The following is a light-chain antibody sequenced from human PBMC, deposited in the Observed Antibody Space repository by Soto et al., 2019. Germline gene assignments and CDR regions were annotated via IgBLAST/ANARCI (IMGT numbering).Light chain of an antibody. Sequence: DIQMTQSPSTLSASVGDRVTITFRASQSISSWLAWYQQKPGKAPKLLIYDASSLESGVPSRFSGSGSGTEFTLTISSLQSEDFAVYYCQQYAYWWAFGQGTKVDNK. J-gene: IGKJ1*01. CDR2: DAS. CDR3: QQYAYWWA. CDR1: QSISSW. V-gene: IGKV1-5*01.